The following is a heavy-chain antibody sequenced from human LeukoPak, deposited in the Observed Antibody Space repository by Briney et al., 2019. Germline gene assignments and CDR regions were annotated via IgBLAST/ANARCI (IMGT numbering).Heavy chain of an antibody. CDR2: IWYDGSNK. CDR3: AREWPGGSYAPGDY. D-gene: IGHD3-16*01. CDR1: GFTFSSYG. J-gene: IGHJ4*02. V-gene: IGHV3-33*01. Sequence: GRSLRLSCAASGFTFSSYGMHWVRQAPGKGLEWVAVIWYDGSNKYYADSVKGRFTISRDNSKNTLYLQMNSLRAEDTAVYYCAREWPGGSYAPGDYWGQGTLVTVSS.